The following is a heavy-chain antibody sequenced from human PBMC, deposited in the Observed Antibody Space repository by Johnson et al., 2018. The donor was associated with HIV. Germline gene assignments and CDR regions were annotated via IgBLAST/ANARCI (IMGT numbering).Heavy chain of an antibody. CDR1: GLTFSSYG. J-gene: IGHJ3*02. D-gene: IGHD1-26*01. CDR3: AGDRWELLSGAFDI. CDR2: IRYDGTNK. Sequence: QVKLVESGGGVVQPGRSLRLSCAASGLTFSSYGMHWVRQAPGKGLEWMAVIRYDGTNKYYADSVKGRFTISRDHGKNSLYLQMNSLGAEDTALDYCAGDRWELLSGAFDIWGQGTMVTVSS. V-gene: IGHV3-33*03.